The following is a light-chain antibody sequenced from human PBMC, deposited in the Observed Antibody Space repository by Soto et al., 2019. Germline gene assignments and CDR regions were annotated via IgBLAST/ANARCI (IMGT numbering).Light chain of an antibody. Sequence: EIVMTQSPATLSVSPGERATLSCRASQSVFTNFAWYQHTAGQAPRLLIYGVSTRATGVPVRFSGSGSGTEFTLTISSLQSEDFAVYYCQQYNTWPLTFGGGTKVEIK. CDR1: QSVFTN. J-gene: IGKJ4*01. CDR2: GVS. V-gene: IGKV3-15*01. CDR3: QQYNTWPLT.